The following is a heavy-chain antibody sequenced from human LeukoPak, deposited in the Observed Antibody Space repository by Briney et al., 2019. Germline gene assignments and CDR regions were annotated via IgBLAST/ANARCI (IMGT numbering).Heavy chain of an antibody. J-gene: IGHJ4*02. CDR2: IKQDGSMK. D-gene: IGHD4-17*01. CDR3: ASDYGDYNY. V-gene: IGHV3-7*01. Sequence: WVAGIKQDGSMKYYVDSVKGRFTISRDNAKNSLYLQMNSLRAEDTAVYYCASDYGDYNYWGQGTLVTVSS.